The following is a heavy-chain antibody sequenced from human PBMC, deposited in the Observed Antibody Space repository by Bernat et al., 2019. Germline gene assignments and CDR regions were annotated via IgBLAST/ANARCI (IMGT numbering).Heavy chain of an antibody. V-gene: IGHV3-33*01. CDR1: GFTFSSYS. D-gene: IGHD6-6*01. J-gene: IGHJ4*02. Sequence: QVQLVESGGGVVQPGRSLRLSCAASGFTFSSYSMHWVRQAPGKGLEWVAVIWYDGSNKYYADSVKGRFTISRDNSKNTLYLQMNSLRAEDTAVYYCARDIGYSSSSALFYWGQGTLVTVSS. CDR2: IWYDGSNK. CDR3: ARDIGYSSSSALFY.